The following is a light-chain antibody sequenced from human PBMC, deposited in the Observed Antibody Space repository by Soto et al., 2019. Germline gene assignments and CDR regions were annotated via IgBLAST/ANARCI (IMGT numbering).Light chain of an antibody. Sequence: QSALTQPASVSGSPGQSITISCTGTSSDVGGYNYVSWYQQHPGKAPKLMIYEVSSRPSGVSNRFSGSKSGNTASLTISGLQAEDEADYYCSSYTSSRTWVFGGGTKVTVL. J-gene: IGLJ3*02. CDR1: SSDVGGYNY. CDR3: SSYTSSRTWV. V-gene: IGLV2-14*01. CDR2: EVS.